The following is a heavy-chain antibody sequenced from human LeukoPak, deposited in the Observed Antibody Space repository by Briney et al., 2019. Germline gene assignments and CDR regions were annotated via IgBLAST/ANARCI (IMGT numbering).Heavy chain of an antibody. D-gene: IGHD3-3*01. V-gene: IGHV3-30*04. CDR2: ISYDGSNK. J-gene: IGHJ4*02. CDR3: ARPRRLRFLEWLSASALDY. Sequence: HAGGSLRLSCAASGFTFSSYAMHWVRQAPGKGLEWVAVISYDGSNKYYADSVKGRFTISRDNSKNTLYLQMNSLRAEDTAVYYCARPRRLRFLEWLSASALDYWGQGTLVTVSS. CDR1: GFTFSSYA.